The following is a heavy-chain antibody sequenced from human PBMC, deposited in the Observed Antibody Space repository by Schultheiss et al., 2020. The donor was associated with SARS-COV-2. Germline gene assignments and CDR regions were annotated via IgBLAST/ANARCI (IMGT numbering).Heavy chain of an antibody. Sequence: SETLSLTCAVYGGSFSGYYWSWIRQPPGKGLEWIGEINHSGSTNYNPSLKSRVTISVDTSKNQFSLKLSSVTAADTAVYYCASMMGYSYGIYYYYGMDVWGQGTTVTVSS. D-gene: IGHD5-18*01. CDR1: GGSFSGYY. V-gene: IGHV4-34*01. CDR2: INHSGST. CDR3: ASMMGYSYGIYYYYGMDV. J-gene: IGHJ6*02.